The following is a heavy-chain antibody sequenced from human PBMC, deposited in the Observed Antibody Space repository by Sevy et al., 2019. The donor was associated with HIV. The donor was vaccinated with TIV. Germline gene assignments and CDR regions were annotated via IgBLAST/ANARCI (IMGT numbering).Heavy chain of an antibody. V-gene: IGHV1-18*04. D-gene: IGHD3-22*01. CDR2: INGYNGNT. CDR1: GYTFTSYG. CDR3: ARDLYDSSGYYSVRGDY. Sequence: ASVKVSCKASGYTFTSYGISWVRQAPGQGLEWMAWINGYNGNTNYAQKLQGRVTMTTDTSTSTAYMELRSLRSDDTGVYYCARDLYDSSGYYSVRGDYWGQGTLVTVSS. J-gene: IGHJ4*02.